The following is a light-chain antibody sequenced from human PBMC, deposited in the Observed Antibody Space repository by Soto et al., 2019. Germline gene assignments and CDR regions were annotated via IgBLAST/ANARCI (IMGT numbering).Light chain of an antibody. J-gene: IGKJ1*01. CDR2: MGS. CDR3: QQYSSYPWT. V-gene: IGKV1-5*03. CDR1: ENIDTR. Sequence: DIQMTQSPSTLSASVGDRVTITCRASENIDTRLAWYQQRPGKAPNLLIYMGSSLESGVPGRFSGSGSGTEFTLTISSLQPDDFATYYCQQYSSYPWTFGQGTKVDIK.